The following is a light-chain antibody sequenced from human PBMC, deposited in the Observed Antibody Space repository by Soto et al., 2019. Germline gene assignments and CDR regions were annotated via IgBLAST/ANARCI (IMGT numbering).Light chain of an antibody. Sequence: QSALTQPPSASGSPGQSVTISCTGNSNDVGHSSFISWYQQHPGKGPKLIIYDVSKRPSGVPDRFSGSKSGNTASLSVSGLQDEDEADYFCNEQADNGQHVFGTGTKLTVL. CDR1: SNDVGHSSF. V-gene: IGLV2-8*01. CDR2: DVS. J-gene: IGLJ1*01. CDR3: NEQADNGQHV.